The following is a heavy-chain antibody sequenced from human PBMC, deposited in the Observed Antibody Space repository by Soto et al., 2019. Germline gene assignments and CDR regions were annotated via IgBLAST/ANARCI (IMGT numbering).Heavy chain of an antibody. CDR1: GCTLSSNY. V-gene: IGHV3-53*01. D-gene: IGHD3-22*01. Sequence: EGSLRRSCVASGCTLSSNYMSWVRQAPGKGLEWVSVIYSGGSTYYADSVKGRFTISRDNSKNTLYLQMNSRRAEDTAVYYCARGDNYYDSSGFCYYYYGMDVWGQGTTFTFSS. CDR3: ARGDNYYDSSGFCYYYYGMDV. J-gene: IGHJ6*02. CDR2: IYSGGST.